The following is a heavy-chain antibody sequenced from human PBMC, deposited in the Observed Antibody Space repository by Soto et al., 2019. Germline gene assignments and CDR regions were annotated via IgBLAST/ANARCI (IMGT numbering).Heavy chain of an antibody. Sequence: PSETLSLTCAAYGVSFSGYYWSWIRQPPGKGLEWIGEINHSGSTNYNPSLISRVATSVDTSTNQLDQKLSSVTAADTAVYYGEGAVNHNWRDDNDDYYYHGMDVWGQGTTVTVSS. CDR1: GVSFSGYY. D-gene: IGHD1-1*01. V-gene: IGHV4-34*01. CDR2: INHSGST. J-gene: IGHJ6*02. CDR3: EGAVNHNWRDDNDDYYYHGMDV.